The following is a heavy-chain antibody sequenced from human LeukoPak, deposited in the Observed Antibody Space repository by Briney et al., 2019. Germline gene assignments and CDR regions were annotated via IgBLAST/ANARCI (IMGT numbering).Heavy chain of an antibody. V-gene: IGHV3-73*01. CDR2: IRSKANNYAT. CDR3: TKSGSYAY. Sequence: GGSLRLSCAASGFTFSGSAVHRVRQASGKGLEWVGRIRSKANNYATAYAASVKGRFTISRDDSKNTAYLQMNSLKTEDTAVYYCTKSGSYAYWGQGTLVTVSS. CDR1: GFTFSGSA. J-gene: IGHJ4*02. D-gene: IGHD1-26*01.